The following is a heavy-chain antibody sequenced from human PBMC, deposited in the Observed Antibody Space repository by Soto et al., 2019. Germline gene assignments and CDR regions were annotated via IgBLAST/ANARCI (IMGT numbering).Heavy chain of an antibody. D-gene: IGHD2-15*01. Sequence: QVQLQQWGAGLLKPSDTLSLTCAVYGGSFSGYYWSWIRQPPGKGLEWIGEINHSGSTNYNPSLKSRVTISVDTSKNQFSLKLSSVTAADTAVYYCARGGRVYCSGGSCYSLGYFDYWGQGTLVTVSS. CDR1: GGSFSGYY. V-gene: IGHV4-34*01. J-gene: IGHJ4*02. CDR2: INHSGST. CDR3: ARGGRVYCSGGSCYSLGYFDY.